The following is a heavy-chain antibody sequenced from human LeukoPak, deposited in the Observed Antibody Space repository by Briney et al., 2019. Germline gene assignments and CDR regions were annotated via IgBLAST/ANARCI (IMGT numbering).Heavy chain of an antibody. J-gene: IGHJ4*02. D-gene: IGHD6-25*01. Sequence: PGGSLRLSCAAAGFTFDDYAMHWVRQAPGKGLEWVSGISWNSGRIDYADSVKGRFTISRDNVENSLYLQMNSLRAEDTALYYCAKAARLGVCFDYWGQGTLVTVSS. CDR3: AKAARLGVCFDY. CDR1: GFTFDDYA. V-gene: IGHV3-9*01. CDR2: ISWNSGRI.